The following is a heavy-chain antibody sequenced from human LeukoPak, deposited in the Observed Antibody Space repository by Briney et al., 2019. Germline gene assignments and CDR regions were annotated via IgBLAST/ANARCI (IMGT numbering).Heavy chain of an antibody. CDR1: GYTFTSYG. Sequence: ASVKVSCKASGYTFTSYGISWVRQAPGQGLEWMGWISAYNGNTSYAQKLQGRVTMTTDTSTSTAYMELRSLRSDDTAVYYCARVRIFGGSGRELDYWGQGTLVTVSS. V-gene: IGHV1-18*01. CDR2: ISAYNGNT. J-gene: IGHJ4*02. D-gene: IGHD6-19*01. CDR3: ARVRIFGGSGRELDY.